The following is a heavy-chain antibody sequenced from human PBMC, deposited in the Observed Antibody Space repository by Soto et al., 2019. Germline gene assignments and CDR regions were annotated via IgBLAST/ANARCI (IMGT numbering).Heavy chain of an antibody. D-gene: IGHD3-10*01. CDR1: GGSVSSGSYY. CDR2: IYYSGST. V-gene: IGHV4-61*01. J-gene: IGHJ5*02. CDR3: ARVVGAGTYNWFDP. Sequence: SETLSLTCTVSGGSVSSGSYYWSWIRQPPGKGLEWIGYIYYSGSTNYNPSLKSRVTISVDTSKNQFSLKLGSVTAADTAVYYCARVVGAGTYNWFDPWGQGTLVTVSS.